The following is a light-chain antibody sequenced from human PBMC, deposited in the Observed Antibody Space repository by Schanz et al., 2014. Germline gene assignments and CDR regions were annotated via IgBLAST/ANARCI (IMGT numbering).Light chain of an antibody. J-gene: IGLJ1*01. CDR1: SSDVGGYNY. V-gene: IGLV2-11*01. CDR2: DVN. CDR3: TSYAGPTPFI. Sequence: QSALTQPRSVSGSPGQSVTISCTGTSSDVGGYNYVSWYQQHPGKAPKLMIYDVNNRPSGVSNRFSGSKSGNTASLTVSGLQAEDEADYYCTSYAGPTPFIFGTGTKLTVL.